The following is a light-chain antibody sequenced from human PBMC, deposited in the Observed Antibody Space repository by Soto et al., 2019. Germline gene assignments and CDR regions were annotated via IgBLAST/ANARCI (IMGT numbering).Light chain of an antibody. CDR2: GAS. V-gene: IGKV3-15*01. CDR3: QQYNNWPLLT. Sequence: GERATLSCRASQSVSSNLAWYQQKPGQAPRLLIYGASTRATGIPARFSGSGSGTEFTLTISSLQSEDFAVYYCQQYNNWPLLTFGGGTKVDSK. J-gene: IGKJ4*01. CDR1: QSVSSN.